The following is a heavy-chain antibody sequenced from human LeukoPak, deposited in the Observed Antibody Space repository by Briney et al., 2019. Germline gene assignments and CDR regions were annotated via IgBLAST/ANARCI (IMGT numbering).Heavy chain of an antibody. CDR1: GFTFSSYA. J-gene: IGHJ4*02. D-gene: IGHD2-21*02. CDR2: ISYDGSNR. V-gene: IGHV3-30*01. CDR3: ARFVVVTPFDY. Sequence: GGSLRPSCAASGFTFSSYAMHWVRQAPGKGLEWVAVISYDGSNRYYADSVKGRFTISRDNSKNTLYLQMNSLRAEDTAVYYCARFVVVTPFDYWGQGTLATVSS.